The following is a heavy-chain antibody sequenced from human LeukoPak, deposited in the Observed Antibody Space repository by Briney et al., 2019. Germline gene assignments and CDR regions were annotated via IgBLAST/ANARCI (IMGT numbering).Heavy chain of an antibody. V-gene: IGHV4-34*01. CDR2: INHSGST. J-gene: IGHJ3*02. D-gene: IGHD4-11*01. Sequence: SETLSLTCAVYGGFFSAYYWSWIRQPPGKGLEWIGEINHSGSTNYDPSLKSRVTISVDTSKNQFSLKLSSVTAADTAVYYCARTTVTTDDAFDIWGQGTMVTVSS. CDR3: ARTTVTTDDAFDI. CDR1: GGFFSAYY.